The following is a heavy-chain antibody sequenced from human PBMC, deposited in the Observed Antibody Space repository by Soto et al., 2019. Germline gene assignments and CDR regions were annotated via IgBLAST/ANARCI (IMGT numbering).Heavy chain of an antibody. J-gene: IGHJ5*02. Sequence: PRLSCTASGFAFRSHALQWVRQAPGKGLEWVAVISSDGATKYVADSLKGRFTISRDNFESTMSLQMNNLRPEDTALYYCARSSVHIAAAGRLDLWGPGTLVTVSS. CDR2: ISSDGATK. D-gene: IGHD6-13*01. CDR1: GFAFRSHA. CDR3: ARSSVHIAAAGRLDL. V-gene: IGHV3-30*14.